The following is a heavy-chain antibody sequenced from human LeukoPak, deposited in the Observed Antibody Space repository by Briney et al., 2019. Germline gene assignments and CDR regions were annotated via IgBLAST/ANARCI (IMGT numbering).Heavy chain of an antibody. V-gene: IGHV4-39*07. CDR1: GGSISSSSYY. CDR2: IYYSGST. J-gene: IGHJ4*02. Sequence: PSETLSLTCTVSGGSISSSSYYWGWIRQPPGKGLEWIGSIYYSGSTYYNPSLKSRVTISVDTSKNQFSLKLRSVTAADTAVYYWARGDIVVVPANIRLRPFDYWGQGTLVTVSS. D-gene: IGHD2-2*02. CDR3: ARGDIVVVPANIRLRPFDY.